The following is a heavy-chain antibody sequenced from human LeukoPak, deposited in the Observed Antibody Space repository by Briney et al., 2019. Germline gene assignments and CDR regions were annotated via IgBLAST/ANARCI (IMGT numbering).Heavy chain of an antibody. D-gene: IGHD6-13*01. V-gene: IGHV3-23*01. CDR1: GFTFSSYA. J-gene: IGHJ3*02. CDR3: AKDGPYSSSWPDAFDI. Sequence: GGSLRLSCAASGFTFSSYAMSWVRQAPGKGLEWVSAISGSGGSTHYADSVKGRFTISRDNSKNTLYLQMNSLRAEDTAVYYCAKDGPYSSSWPDAFDIWGQGTMVTVSS. CDR2: ISGSGGST.